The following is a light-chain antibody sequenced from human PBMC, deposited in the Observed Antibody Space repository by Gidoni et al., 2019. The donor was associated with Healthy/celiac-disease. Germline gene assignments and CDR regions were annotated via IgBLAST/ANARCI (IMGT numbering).Light chain of an antibody. V-gene: IGKV1-5*03. CDR1: QSISSW. Sequence: DIKMTQSPSTQSASVGDRVTITCRASQSISSWLAWYQQKPGKAPKLLIYNASSLERGVPSSFSGIGSGTEFTLTIISLQPDDFATYYCQQYNSYPYTFGQGTKLEIK. CDR2: NAS. CDR3: QQYNSYPYT. J-gene: IGKJ2*01.